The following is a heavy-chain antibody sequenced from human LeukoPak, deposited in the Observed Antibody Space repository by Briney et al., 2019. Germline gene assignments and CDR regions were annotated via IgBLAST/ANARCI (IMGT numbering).Heavy chain of an antibody. Sequence: GRSLRLSCTPSGFTLYDHAMSWVRQAPGKGLEWVGFIRSKAYGGTTQYAASVKGRYTISRDDSKSIAYLQMNRLKTEETGVYYCTRGLIQLWIHNGMEVWGEGTTVTVSS. D-gene: IGHD5-18*01. CDR2: IRSKAYGGTT. CDR3: TRGLIQLWIHNGMEV. CDR1: GFTLYDHA. J-gene: IGHJ6*01. V-gene: IGHV3-49*04.